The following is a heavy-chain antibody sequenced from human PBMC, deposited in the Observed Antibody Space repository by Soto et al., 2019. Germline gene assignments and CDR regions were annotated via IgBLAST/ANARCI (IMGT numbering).Heavy chain of an antibody. CDR3: AHNGVYGYDFDY. Sequence: QITLKESGPTLVKPTQTLTLTCTFSGFSLRNNGVGVGWIRQPPGKALEWLAHIYWDDDKRYSPSLKSRLTITKDASKNQVVLTLTNMDPVDTATYYCAHNGVYGYDFDYWGRGTLVTVSS. CDR2: IYWDDDK. CDR1: GFSLRNNGVG. D-gene: IGHD5-18*01. J-gene: IGHJ4*02. V-gene: IGHV2-5*02.